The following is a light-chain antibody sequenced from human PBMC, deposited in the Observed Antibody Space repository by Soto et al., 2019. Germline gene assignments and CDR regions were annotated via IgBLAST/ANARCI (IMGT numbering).Light chain of an antibody. V-gene: IGLV2-8*01. CDR2: EVT. J-gene: IGLJ3*02. Sequence: QSALTQPPSASGSPGQSVTISCTGTSSDVCGYNYVSWYQQYPGRAPKLMIYEVTKRPPGVPDRFSGSKSGNTASLTVSGLQAEDEADYYCSSYAASNNFYFVFGGGTKLTVL. CDR1: SSDVCGYNY. CDR3: SSYAASNNFYFV.